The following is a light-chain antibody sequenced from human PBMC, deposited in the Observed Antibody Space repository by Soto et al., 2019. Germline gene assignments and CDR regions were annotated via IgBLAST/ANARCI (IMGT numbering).Light chain of an antibody. J-gene: IGLJ3*02. CDR1: SGSVSTSYY. CDR3: VLYMGSGIWV. V-gene: IGLV8-61*01. CDR2: STN. Sequence: QTVVTQEPSFSVSPGRTVTLTCGLSSGSVSTSYYPSWYQQTPGQAPRTLIYSTNTRSSGVPARFSGSILGNKAALTIKGAQADDESDYYCVLYMGSGIWVFGGGTKLTVL.